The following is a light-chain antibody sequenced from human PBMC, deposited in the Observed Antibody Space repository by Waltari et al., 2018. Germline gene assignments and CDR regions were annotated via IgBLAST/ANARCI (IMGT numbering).Light chain of an antibody. CDR2: STN. J-gene: IGLJ3*02. Sequence: QTVVTQEPSFSVSPGGTVTLPCGLRSGPVSTSYYPSWYQQTPGQAPRPLIYSTNTRSSGVPDRFSGSILGNNAALTITGAQADDESDYYCVLYMGGGILFGGGTKLTVL. CDR1: SGPVSTSYY. V-gene: IGLV8-61*01. CDR3: VLYMGGGIL.